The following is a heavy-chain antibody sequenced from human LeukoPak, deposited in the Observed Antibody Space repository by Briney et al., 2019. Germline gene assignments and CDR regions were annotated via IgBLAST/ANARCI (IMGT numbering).Heavy chain of an antibody. D-gene: IGHD4-17*01. J-gene: IGHJ6*02. CDR1: GFTFSSYE. Sequence: GGSLRLSCAASGFTFSSYEMNWVRQAPGKGLEWVSYISSSGSTIYYADSVKGRFSISRDNAKNSLYLQMNSLRAEDTAVYYCARDHNGDYDHGMDVWGQGTMVTVSS. V-gene: IGHV3-48*03. CDR3: ARDHNGDYDHGMDV. CDR2: ISSSGSTI.